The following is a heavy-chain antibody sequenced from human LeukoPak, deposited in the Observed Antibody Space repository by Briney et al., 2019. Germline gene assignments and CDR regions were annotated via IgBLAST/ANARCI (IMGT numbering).Heavy chain of an antibody. J-gene: IGHJ3*02. CDR1: GGSISSGSYY. D-gene: IGHD2-21*02. CDR2: IYTSGST. CDR3: ARDGDWSHAFDI. V-gene: IGHV4-61*02. Sequence: ASQTLSLTCTVSGGSISSGSYYWSWIRQPAGKGLEWIGRIYTSGSTNYNPSLKSRVTISVDTSKNQFSLKLSSVTAADTAVYYCARDGDWSHAFDIWGQGTMVTVSS.